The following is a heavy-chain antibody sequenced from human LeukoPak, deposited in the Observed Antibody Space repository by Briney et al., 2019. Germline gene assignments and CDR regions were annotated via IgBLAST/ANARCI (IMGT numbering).Heavy chain of an antibody. Sequence: SETLSLTCTVSGGSISSSNWWSWVRQPPGKWLEWIGEIYHSGSTNYNPSLKSRVTISVDKSKNQFSLKLSSVTAADTAVYYCARTTVTTRHDAFDIWGQGTMVTVSS. D-gene: IGHD4-17*01. J-gene: IGHJ3*02. CDR1: GGSISSSNW. CDR2: IYHSGST. CDR3: ARTTVTTRHDAFDI. V-gene: IGHV4-4*02.